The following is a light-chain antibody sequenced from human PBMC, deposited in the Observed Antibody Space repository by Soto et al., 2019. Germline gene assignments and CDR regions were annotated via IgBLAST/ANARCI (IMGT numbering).Light chain of an antibody. CDR2: EVS. CDR1: QNIRTY. Sequence: DIQMTQSPSSLSASVGDRVTITCQASQNIRTYLNWYQQKPGQAPKLLIDEVSNLGIGVPSRFSGSGSGTGFTFTISSLQPEDIATYYCQQYDDLPFTFGPGNKVDIK. V-gene: IGKV1-33*01. J-gene: IGKJ3*01. CDR3: QQYDDLPFT.